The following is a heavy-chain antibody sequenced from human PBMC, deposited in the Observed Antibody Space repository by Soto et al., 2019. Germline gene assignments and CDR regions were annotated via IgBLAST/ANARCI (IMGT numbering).Heavy chain of an antibody. CDR3: ARDLNDYGDYPPGAFDI. Sequence: ASVKVSCKASGYTFTSYYMHWVRQAPGQGLEWMGWINANNGNTNYAQKLQGRVTMTTDTSTSTAYMELRSLRSDDTAVYYCARDLNDYGDYPPGAFDIWGQGTMVTVSS. D-gene: IGHD4-17*01. CDR2: INANNGNT. J-gene: IGHJ3*02. CDR1: GYTFTSYY. V-gene: IGHV1-18*04.